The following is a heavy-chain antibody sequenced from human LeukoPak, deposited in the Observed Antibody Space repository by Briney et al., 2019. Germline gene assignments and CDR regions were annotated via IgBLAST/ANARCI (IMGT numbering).Heavy chain of an antibody. CDR2: VYYGRTT. CDR1: ADSISSSSHH. Sequence: SETLSLTCTVSADSISSSSHHWGWIRQSPGKGLEWIGSVYYGRTTYYNPSLNSRVTISVVTSKNQFSLQLHSVTAADTAVYYCARGPSAPVDCWGQGTLVTVSS. V-gene: IGHV4-39*01. J-gene: IGHJ4*02. CDR3: ARGPSAPVDC.